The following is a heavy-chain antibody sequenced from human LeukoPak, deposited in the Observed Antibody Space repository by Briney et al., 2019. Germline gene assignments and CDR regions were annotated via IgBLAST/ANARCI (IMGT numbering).Heavy chain of an antibody. J-gene: IGHJ2*01. CDR1: GGSFSGYY. CDR3: ARGYGGWGSPRYFDL. Sequence: PSETLSLTCAVYGGSFSGYYWSWIRQPPGKGLEWIGEINHSGSTNYNPSLKSRVTTSVDTSKNQFSLKLSSVTAADTAVYYCARGYGGWGSPRYFDLWGRGTLVTVSS. CDR2: INHSGST. D-gene: IGHD7-27*01. V-gene: IGHV4-34*01.